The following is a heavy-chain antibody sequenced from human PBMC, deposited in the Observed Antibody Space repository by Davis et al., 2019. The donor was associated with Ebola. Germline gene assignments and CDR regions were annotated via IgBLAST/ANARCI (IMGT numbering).Heavy chain of an antibody. CDR2: IRSKANSYAT. CDR3: ASPSFSTVTSWYYYYGMDV. J-gene: IGHJ6*02. CDR1: GFTFSGSA. D-gene: IGHD4-17*01. V-gene: IGHV3-73*01. Sequence: GESLKISCAASGFTFSGSAMHWVRQASGKGLEWVGRIRSKANSYATAYAASVKGRFTISRDDSKNTAYLQMNSLRAEDTAVYYCASPSFSTVTSWYYYYGMDVWGQGTTVTVSS.